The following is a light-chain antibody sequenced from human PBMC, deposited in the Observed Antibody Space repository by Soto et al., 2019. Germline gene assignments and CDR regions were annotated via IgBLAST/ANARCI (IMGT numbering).Light chain of an antibody. CDR1: SRLLHKNGYNY. J-gene: IGKJ1*01. CDR3: MQPLENFRT. Sequence: DIVMTQSPLSLPFTPGEPAAVSCMSSSRLLHKNGYNYVDWYMQKPGQSPQLLIYLGSNRASGVPDRFSGSGSDTYFTLEISRVEADDVGVYYCMQPLENFRTFGQGTKVDIK. CDR2: LGS. V-gene: IGKV2-28*01.